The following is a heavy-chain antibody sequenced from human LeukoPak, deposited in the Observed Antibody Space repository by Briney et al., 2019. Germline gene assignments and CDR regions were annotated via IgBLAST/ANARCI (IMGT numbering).Heavy chain of an antibody. Sequence: PGRSLRLSCTASGFNFSDYDMDWVRQAPGKGLEWVAVIWDDGSNKHYADSVKGRFTISRDNSKNTLYLQMNGLRAEDTAVYYCARGRSITLLRGVAMSDGFDIWGQGTMVTVSS. J-gene: IGHJ3*02. CDR3: ARGRSITLLRGVAMSDGFDI. CDR1: GFNFSDYD. D-gene: IGHD3-10*01. V-gene: IGHV3-33*01. CDR2: IWDDGSNK.